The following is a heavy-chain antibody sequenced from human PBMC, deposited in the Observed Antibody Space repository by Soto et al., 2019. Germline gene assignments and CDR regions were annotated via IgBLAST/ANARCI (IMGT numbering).Heavy chain of an antibody. Sequence: PGGSLRLSCAASGFTFSSYAMSWVRQAPGKGLEWVSAISGSGGSTYYADSVKGRFTISRDNSKNTLYLQMNSLRAEDTAVYYCAKGIFGVVIIGYYMDVWGKGTKVTVSS. CDR2: ISGSGGST. V-gene: IGHV3-23*01. CDR1: GFTFSSYA. CDR3: AKGIFGVVIIGYYMDV. J-gene: IGHJ6*03. D-gene: IGHD3-3*01.